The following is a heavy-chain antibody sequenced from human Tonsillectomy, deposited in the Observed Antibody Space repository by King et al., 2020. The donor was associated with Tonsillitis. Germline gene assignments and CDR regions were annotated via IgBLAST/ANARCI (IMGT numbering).Heavy chain of an antibody. Sequence: DVQLVESGGGLVKPGGSLRLSCAASGFTFSSYSMNWVRQAPGKGLEWVSYISGSSTYISYADSMKGRFTISRDNAKNSLYLQMNSLRAEDTAVYYCARGFPHRADAFDIWGQGTMITVSS. CDR1: GFTFSSYS. D-gene: IGHD5-24*01. V-gene: IGHV3-21*01. CDR2: ISGSSTYI. J-gene: IGHJ3*02. CDR3: ARGFPHRADAFDI.